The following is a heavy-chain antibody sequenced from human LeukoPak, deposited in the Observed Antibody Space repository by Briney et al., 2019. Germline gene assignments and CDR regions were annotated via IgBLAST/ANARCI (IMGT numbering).Heavy chain of an antibody. CDR1: GGSISSYY. J-gene: IGHJ4*02. V-gene: IGHV4-4*07. Sequence: SETLSLTCTGSGGSISSYYWSWVRQPAGKGLEWIGRIYTSGSTKYNPSLQSRVTMSLDTSKKQLSLNLGSVTAADTAVYYCARAGTSGGLCDYWGQGILVTVSS. CDR2: IYTSGST. CDR3: ARAGTSGGLCDY. D-gene: IGHD1-14*01.